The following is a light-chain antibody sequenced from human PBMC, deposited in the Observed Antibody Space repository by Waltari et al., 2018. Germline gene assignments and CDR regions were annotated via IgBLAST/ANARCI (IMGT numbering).Light chain of an antibody. V-gene: IGKV3-20*01. Sequence: EIVLTQSPGTLSLSPGERAPLSCRASQSISSTYLAWYQQKPGQAPRLLIYGASTRTTGIPDRCSGSGSGTDFTLTISRLEPEDFAVYYCQQFVGSLWTFGQGTKVEFK. J-gene: IGKJ1*01. CDR2: GAS. CDR3: QQFVGSLWT. CDR1: QSISSTY.